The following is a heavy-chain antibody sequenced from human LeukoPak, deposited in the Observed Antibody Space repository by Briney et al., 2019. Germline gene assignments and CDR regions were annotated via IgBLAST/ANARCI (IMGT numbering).Heavy chain of an antibody. V-gene: IGHV4-39*01. Sequence: SETLSLTCTVSGGSISSSSYYWGWIRQPPGKGLEWTGSIYYSGSTYYNPSLKSRVTISVDTSKNQFSLKLSSVTAADTAVYYCARLSARTPDYWGQGTLVTVSS. J-gene: IGHJ4*02. CDR3: ARLSARTPDY. CDR2: IYYSGST. D-gene: IGHD3-16*02. CDR1: GGSISSSSYY.